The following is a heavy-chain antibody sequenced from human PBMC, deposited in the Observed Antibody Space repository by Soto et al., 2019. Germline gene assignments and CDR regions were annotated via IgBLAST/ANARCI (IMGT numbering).Heavy chain of an antibody. Sequence: ASVKVSCKASGYTFTSYDINWVRQATGQGLEWMGWMNPNSGNTGYAQKFQGRVTMTRNTSISTAYMELSSLRSEDTAVYYCARVARAVATIRDWYFDLWGRGTLVTVSS. D-gene: IGHD5-12*01. CDR2: MNPNSGNT. V-gene: IGHV1-8*01. CDR3: ARVARAVATIRDWYFDL. CDR1: GYTFTSYD. J-gene: IGHJ2*01.